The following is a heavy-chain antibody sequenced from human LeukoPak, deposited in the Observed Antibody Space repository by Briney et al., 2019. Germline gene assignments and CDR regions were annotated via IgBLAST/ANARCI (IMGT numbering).Heavy chain of an antibody. CDR1: GYTFTGYY. CDR2: INPNSGGT. V-gene: IGHV1-2*02. Sequence: GASVKVSCKASGYTFTGYYMHWVRQAPGQGLEWMGWINPNSGGTNYAQKFQGRVTMTRDTSISTAYMELSRLRSDDTAVYYCARDRADIAAAGTPTNWFDPWGQGTLVTVSS. D-gene: IGHD6-13*01. J-gene: IGHJ5*02. CDR3: ARDRADIAAAGTPTNWFDP.